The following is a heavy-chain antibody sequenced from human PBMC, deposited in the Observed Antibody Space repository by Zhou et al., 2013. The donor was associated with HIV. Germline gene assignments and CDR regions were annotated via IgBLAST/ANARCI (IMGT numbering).Heavy chain of an antibody. CDR3: GREGTFDIFTGLVNFDFQN. V-gene: IGHV1-69*11. J-gene: IGHJ1*01. CDR2: ITPMLDTP. CDR1: GGTFSHFP. D-gene: IGHD3-9*01. Sequence: QVQLVQSGAEVKKPGSSVKVSCKASGGTFSHFPITWLRQAPGQGLEWVGGITPMLDTPSYAPKFHDRLTITADDSTSTIYMELRSLTSEDTAIYYCGREGTFDIFTGLVNFDFQNWGQGTLVTVSS.